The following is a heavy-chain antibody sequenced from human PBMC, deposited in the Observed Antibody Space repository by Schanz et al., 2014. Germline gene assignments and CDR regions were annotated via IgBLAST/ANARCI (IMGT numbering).Heavy chain of an antibody. CDR1: GFIFNDYY. D-gene: IGHD7-27*01. CDR2: ISRDGTTS. Sequence: QVQLVESCFFFFPPLGSLRLSCAASGFIFNDYYMNWIRQAPGKGLEWLSYISRDGTTSYYADSVKGRFTISRDNAKNSLYLEMTSLRGEDTAVYYCARENLNWEAFDIWGQGTVVTVSS. J-gene: IGHJ3*02. CDR3: ARENLNWEAFDI. V-gene: IGHV3-11*01.